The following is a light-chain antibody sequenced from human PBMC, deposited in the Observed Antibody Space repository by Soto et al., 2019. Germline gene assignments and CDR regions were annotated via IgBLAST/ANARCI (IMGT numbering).Light chain of an antibody. J-gene: IGLJ3*02. CDR2: DVN. CDR1: SSDVGLYNY. CDR3: SSYSGISTLVV. Sequence: QSALTQPASVSGSPGQAITISCTGTSSDVGLYNYVSWYQQQPGKAPKLMIYDVNHRPAEVSNRFSGSKPGNTASLTISNLQAKDEADYYCSSYSGISTLVVFGGGTKLTVL. V-gene: IGLV2-14*03.